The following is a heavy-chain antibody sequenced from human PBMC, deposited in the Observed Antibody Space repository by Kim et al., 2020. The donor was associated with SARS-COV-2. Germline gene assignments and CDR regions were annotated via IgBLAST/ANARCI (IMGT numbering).Heavy chain of an antibody. D-gene: IGHD6-13*01. Sequence: GGSLRLSCAASGFTFSSYGMHWVRQAPGKGLEWVALISYDGSNKYYADSVKGRFTISRDNSKNTLNLQMNSLRAEDTAVYYCAILGYSSSSVDYWGQGTLVTVSS. CDR2: ISYDGSNK. CDR3: AILGYSSSSVDY. J-gene: IGHJ4*02. V-gene: IGHV3-30*03. CDR1: GFTFSSYG.